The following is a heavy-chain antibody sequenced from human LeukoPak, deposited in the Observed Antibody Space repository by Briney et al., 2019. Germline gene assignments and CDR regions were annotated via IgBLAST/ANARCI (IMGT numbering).Heavy chain of an antibody. V-gene: IGHV1-8*01. CDR3: ARGVRGYCSSTSCYYFY. Sequence: ASVKVSCKASGYTFTSYDINWVRQATGQGLGWMGWMNPNSGNTGYAQKFQGRVTMTRNTSISTAYMELSSLRSEDTAVYYCARGVRGYCSSTSCYYFYWGQGTLVTVSS. CDR1: GYTFTSYD. J-gene: IGHJ4*02. D-gene: IGHD2-2*01. CDR2: MNPNSGNT.